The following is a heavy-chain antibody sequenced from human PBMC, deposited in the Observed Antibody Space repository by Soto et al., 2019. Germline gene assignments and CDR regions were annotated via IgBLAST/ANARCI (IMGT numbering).Heavy chain of an antibody. J-gene: IGHJ4*02. D-gene: IGHD2-8*02. V-gene: IGHV4-31*03. CDR1: GGSFSSGGYY. CDR2: IYYSGST. CDR3: ARATSFSGPHGY. Sequence: QLQLQESGPGLVKPSQTLSLACTVSGGSFSSGGYYWSWIRQLPGKGLEWIGYIYYSGSTYYNPSLTGGFAISLETCKSQCSLKLSSVTAAGRAVYCCARATSFSGPHGYWGQGTLVTVSS.